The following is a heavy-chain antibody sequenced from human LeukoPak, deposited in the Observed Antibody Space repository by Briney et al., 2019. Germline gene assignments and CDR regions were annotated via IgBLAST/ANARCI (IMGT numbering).Heavy chain of an antibody. CDR1: GYFGTAYY. V-gene: IGHV4-34*01. CDR3: ASFTMTYAFDI. J-gene: IGHJ3*02. Sequence: SETLSLTCTVSGYFGTAYYWGWIRQPPGKGLEWIGEINHSGSTNYNPSLKSRVTISVDTSKNQFSLKLSSVTAADTAVYYCASFTMTYAFDIWGQGTMVTVSS. CDR2: INHSGST. D-gene: IGHD3-22*01.